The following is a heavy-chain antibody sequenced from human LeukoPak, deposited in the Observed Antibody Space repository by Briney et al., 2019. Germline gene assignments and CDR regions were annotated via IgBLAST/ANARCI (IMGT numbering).Heavy chain of an antibody. CDR3: ARDDYGSGSYSY. Sequence: ASVKVPCKASGYIFTEYYMHWVRQAPGQGLEWMGWINPNSGGTNNAQKFQGRVTMTRDTSISTAYMELNSLRSDDTAVYYCARDDYGSGSYSYWGQGILVTVSS. CDR1: GYIFTEYY. D-gene: IGHD3-10*01. V-gene: IGHV1-2*02. CDR2: INPNSGGT. J-gene: IGHJ4*02.